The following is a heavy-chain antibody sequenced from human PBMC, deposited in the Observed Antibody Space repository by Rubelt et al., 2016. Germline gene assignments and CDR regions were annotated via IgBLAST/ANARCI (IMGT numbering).Heavy chain of an antibody. J-gene: IGHJ4*02. CDR1: GYTFTGYY. Sequence: QVQLVQSGAEVKKPGASVKVSCKASGYTFTGYYMHWVRQAPGQGLEWMGRIIPILGIANYARKFQGRVTITADKSTSPAYMELSSLRSEDTAAYYCARGQLVVSFYFDYWGQGTLVTVSS. CDR2: IIPILGIA. D-gene: IGHD6-6*01. V-gene: IGHV1-69*09. CDR3: ARGQLVVSFYFDY.